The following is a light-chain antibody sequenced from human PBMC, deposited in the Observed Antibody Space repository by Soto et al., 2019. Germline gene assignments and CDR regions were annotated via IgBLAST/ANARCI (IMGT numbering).Light chain of an antibody. J-gene: IGLJ3*02. CDR2: GNS. Sequence: QSALAQPPSVSGAPGQRVTISCTGSSSNIGAGYGVHWYQQLPGTAPKLLIYGNSNRPSGVPDRFSGSKSGTSASLAITGLQAEHEADYHCQSYDSSLSGWVFGGGTKHTVL. CDR1: SSNIGAGYG. CDR3: QSYDSSLSGWV. V-gene: IGLV1-40*01.